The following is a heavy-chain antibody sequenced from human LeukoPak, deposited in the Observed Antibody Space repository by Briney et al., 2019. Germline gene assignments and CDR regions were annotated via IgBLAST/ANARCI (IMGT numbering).Heavy chain of an antibody. CDR2: VIPIFGTA. V-gene: IGHV1-69*05. CDR3: ARVRAGDRGLYYFDY. Sequence: GASVKVSCKASGGTFSSYAISWVRQAPGQELEWMEGVIPIFGTANYAQKFQGRVTITTDESTSTAYMELSSLRSEDTAVYYCARVRAGDRGLYYFDYWGQGTLVTVSS. CDR1: GGTFSSYA. J-gene: IGHJ4*02. D-gene: IGHD7-27*01.